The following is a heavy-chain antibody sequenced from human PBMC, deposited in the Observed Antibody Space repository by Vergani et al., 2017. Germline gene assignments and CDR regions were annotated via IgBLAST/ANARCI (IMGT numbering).Heavy chain of an antibody. D-gene: IGHD4-17*01. J-gene: IGHJ4*02. Sequence: QVQLVESGGGVVQPGGSLRLSCAASGFTFSSYGMHWVRQAPGKGLEWVAFIRYDGSNKYYADSVKGRFTISRDNSKNTLYLQMNSLRAEDTAVYYCAKDPHHYYGEIFDYWGQGTLVTVSS. V-gene: IGHV3-30*02. CDR2: IRYDGSNK. CDR3: AKDPHHYYGEIFDY. CDR1: GFTFSSYG.